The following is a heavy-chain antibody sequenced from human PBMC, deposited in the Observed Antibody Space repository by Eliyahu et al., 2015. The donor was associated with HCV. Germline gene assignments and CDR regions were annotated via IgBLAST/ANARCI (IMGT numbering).Heavy chain of an antibody. D-gene: IGHD2-21*02. Sequence: EVQLVESGGGLIQPGGSLRLSCAASGFXXXXNYMXWVRQAPGKGLEWVSVIYSGGXXYYADSVKGRFTISRDNSKNTLYLQMNSLRAEDTAVYYCARDQRSRYCGGDCYENYWGQGTLVTVSS. CDR3: ARDQRSRYCGGDCYENY. V-gene: IGHV3-53*01. CDR1: GFXXXXNY. J-gene: IGHJ4*02. CDR2: IYSGGXX.